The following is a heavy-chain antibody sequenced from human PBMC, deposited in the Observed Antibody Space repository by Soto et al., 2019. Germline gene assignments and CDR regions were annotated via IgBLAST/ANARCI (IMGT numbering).Heavy chain of an antibody. D-gene: IGHD2-15*01. J-gene: IGHJ4*02. Sequence: ASVKVSCKASGYTFTSYYMHWVRQAPGQGLEWMGIINPSGGSTSYAQKFQGRVTMTRDTSTSTVSMELSSLRSEDTAVYYCARDRGCSGGSCSNFYYFDYWGQGTLVTVSS. V-gene: IGHV1-46*03. CDR2: INPSGGST. CDR1: GYTFTSYY. CDR3: ARDRGCSGGSCSNFYYFDY.